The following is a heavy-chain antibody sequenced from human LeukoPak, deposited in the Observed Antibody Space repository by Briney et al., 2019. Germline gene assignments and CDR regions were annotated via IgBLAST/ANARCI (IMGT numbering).Heavy chain of an antibody. CDR2: IYWDDDK. Sequence: SGPTLVNPTQTLTLTCTFSGFALSTSGVGVGWIRQTPGKALEWLALIYWDDDKHYSPSLQRRLTITRDTSKNQVVLTMINMDPVDTATYYCARLNCSSTNCYVLFDYWGREPWSPSPQ. CDR1: GFALSTSGVG. J-gene: IGHJ4*02. D-gene: IGHD2-2*01. CDR3: ARLNCSSTNCYVLFDY. V-gene: IGHV2-5*02.